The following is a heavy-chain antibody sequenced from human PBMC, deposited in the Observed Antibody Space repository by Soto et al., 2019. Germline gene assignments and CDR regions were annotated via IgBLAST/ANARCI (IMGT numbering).Heavy chain of an antibody. CDR3: LKRGRNWGAFDF. D-gene: IGHD7-27*01. Sequence: VQLLESGGDLVQPGGSLRLSCVASGFILNNYALSWVRQAPGKGLEWVSTIGGTDGDSDGVPWYEDSVKGRFTISRTSSANTLCLHIDNLSVDDSAVYDCLKRGRNWGAFDFWGQGTTVVVSS. CDR2: IGGTDGDSDGVP. V-gene: IGHV3-23*01. CDR1: GFILNNYA. J-gene: IGHJ3*01.